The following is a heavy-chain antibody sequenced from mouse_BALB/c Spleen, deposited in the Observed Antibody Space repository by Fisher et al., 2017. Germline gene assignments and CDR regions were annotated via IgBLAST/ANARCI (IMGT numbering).Heavy chain of an antibody. Sequence: KFKGKATLTADKSSSTAYMQLSSLTSEDSAAYFCARRGWLHYAMDYWGQGTSVTVSS. V-gene: IGHV1-80*01. CDR3: ARRGWLHYAMDY. D-gene: IGHD2-3*01. J-gene: IGHJ4*01.